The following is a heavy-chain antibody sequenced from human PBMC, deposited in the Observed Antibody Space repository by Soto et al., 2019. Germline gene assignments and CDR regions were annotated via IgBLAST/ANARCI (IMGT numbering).Heavy chain of an antibody. Sequence: PGGSLRLSCGASGFTCSDDYMSWIRQAPGKGLEWVSYISSSGGTIYYADSVKGRFTISRDNAKNSLFLQMNSLRADDTAVYYCARASSPRDPWLDYWGQGTLVTVSS. J-gene: IGHJ4*02. CDR3: ARASSPRDPWLDY. CDR1: GFTCSDDY. CDR2: ISSSGGTI. V-gene: IGHV3-11*01. D-gene: IGHD5-18*01.